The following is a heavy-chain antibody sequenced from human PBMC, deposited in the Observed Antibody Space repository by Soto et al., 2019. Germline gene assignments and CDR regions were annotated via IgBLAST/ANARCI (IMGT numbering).Heavy chain of an antibody. CDR2: ISGSGGST. CDR1: GFTFSSYA. Sequence: GGSLRLSCAASGFTFSSYAMSWVRQAPGKGLEWVSAISGSGGSTYYADSVKGRFTISRDNSKNTLYLQMNSLRAEDTAVYYCAKESTLALLRPNWFDPWGQGTLVTVSS. V-gene: IGHV3-23*01. J-gene: IGHJ5*02. CDR3: AKESTLALLRPNWFDP. D-gene: IGHD3-3*01.